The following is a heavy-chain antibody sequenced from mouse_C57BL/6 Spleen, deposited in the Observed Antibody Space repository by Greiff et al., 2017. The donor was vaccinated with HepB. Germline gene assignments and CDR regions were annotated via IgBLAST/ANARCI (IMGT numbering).Heavy chain of an antibody. CDR2: IDPSDSYT. CDR1: GYTFTSYW. CDR3: ARMDYYGSSYPWYFDV. Sequence: QVQLKQPGAELVKPGASVKLSCKASGYTFTSYWMQWVKQRPGQGLEWIGEIDPSDSYTNYNQKFKGKATLTVDTSSSTAYMQLSSLTSEDSAVYYCARMDYYGSSYPWYFDVWGTGTTVTVSS. J-gene: IGHJ1*03. D-gene: IGHD1-1*01. V-gene: IGHV1-50*01.